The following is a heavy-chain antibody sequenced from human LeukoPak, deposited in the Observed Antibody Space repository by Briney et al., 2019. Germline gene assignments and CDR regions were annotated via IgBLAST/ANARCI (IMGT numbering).Heavy chain of an antibody. CDR3: ARADKTTLYDSSGYAPFQH. J-gene: IGHJ1*01. D-gene: IGHD3-22*01. Sequence: GGSLRLSCAASGFTFSSYGMHWVRQAPGKGLEWVAFIRYDGSNKYYADSVKGRFTISRDNSKNTLYLQMGSLRAEDMAVYYCARADKTTLYDSSGYAPFQHWGQGTLVTVSS. V-gene: IGHV3-30*02. CDR1: GFTFSSYG. CDR2: IRYDGSNK.